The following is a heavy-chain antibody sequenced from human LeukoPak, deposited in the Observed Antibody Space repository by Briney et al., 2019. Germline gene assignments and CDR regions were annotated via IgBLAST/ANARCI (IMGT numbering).Heavy chain of an antibody. CDR1: GGSFSGYY. CDR2: INHGGST. Sequence: SETLSLTCAVYGGSFSGYYWYWIRQPPGKGLEWIGEINHGGSTNYNPSLKSRVTISIDTSKNQFSLKVRSVTAADTAVYYCARGGAVLGIGYYYYYMDVWGKGTTVTVSS. V-gene: IGHV4-34*01. J-gene: IGHJ6*03. D-gene: IGHD7-27*01. CDR3: ARGGAVLGIGYYYYYMDV.